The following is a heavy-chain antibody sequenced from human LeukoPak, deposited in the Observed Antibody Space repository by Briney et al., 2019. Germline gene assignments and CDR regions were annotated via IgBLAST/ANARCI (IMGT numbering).Heavy chain of an antibody. Sequence: ASETLSLTCTVSGGSISSSSYYWGWIRQPPGKGLEWIGSIYYSGSTYYNPSLKSRVTISVDTSKNQFSLKLSSVTAADTAVYYCWPRFTVTRPYDAFDIWGQGTMVTASS. D-gene: IGHD4-17*01. V-gene: IGHV4-39*01. CDR2: IYYSGST. CDR3: WPRFTVTRPYDAFDI. J-gene: IGHJ3*02. CDR1: GGSISSSSYY.